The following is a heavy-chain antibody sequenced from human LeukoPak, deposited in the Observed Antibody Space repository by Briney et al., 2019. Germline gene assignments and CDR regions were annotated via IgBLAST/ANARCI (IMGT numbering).Heavy chain of an antibody. D-gene: IGHD2-15*01. J-gene: IGHJ4*02. V-gene: IGHV1-69*05. CDR3: ASTRQASYPRGYFDY. CDR2: IIPIFGTA. Sequence: GSSVEVSCKASGGTFSSYAISWVRQAPGQGLEWKGGIIPIFGTANYAQKFQGRVTITTDESTSTAYMELSSLRSEDTAVYYCASTRQASYPRGYFDYWGQGTLVTVSS. CDR1: GGTFSSYA.